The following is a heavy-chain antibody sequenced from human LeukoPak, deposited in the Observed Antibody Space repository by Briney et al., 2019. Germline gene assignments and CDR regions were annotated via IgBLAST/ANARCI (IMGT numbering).Heavy chain of an antibody. Sequence: SETLSLTCTVSGGSISSGSSYWGWIRQHPGRGLEWIGYIYNSGSTSYNPSLKSRVTILVDTSKNQFSLRLTSVAAADTAVYYCARVRYYDSSGYYPSYYFDYWGQGTLVTVSS. CDR1: GGSISSGSSY. D-gene: IGHD3-22*01. CDR2: IYNSGST. CDR3: ARVRYYDSSGYYPSYYFDY. V-gene: IGHV4-31*03. J-gene: IGHJ4*02.